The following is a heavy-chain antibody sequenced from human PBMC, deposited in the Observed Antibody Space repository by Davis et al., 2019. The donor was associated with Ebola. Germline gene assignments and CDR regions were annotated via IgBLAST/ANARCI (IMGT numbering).Heavy chain of an antibody. CDR1: GYTFTSYY. CDR2: ISAYNGNT. D-gene: IGHD6-6*01. J-gene: IGHJ4*02. Sequence: ASVKVSCKASGYTFTSYYMHWVRQAPGQGLEWMGWISAYNGNTKYAQKLQGRVTMTSDTSTSTAYLELRSLRSDDTAVYYCAREKLGGSSDYWGQGTLVTVSS. CDR3: AREKLGGSSDY. V-gene: IGHV1-18*04.